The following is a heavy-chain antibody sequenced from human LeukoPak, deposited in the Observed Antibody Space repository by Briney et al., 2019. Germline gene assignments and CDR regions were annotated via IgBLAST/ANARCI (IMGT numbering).Heavy chain of an antibody. J-gene: IGHJ3*02. CDR1: GGTFSSYA. CDR2: IIPILGIA. Sequence: GSSVKVSCKASGGTFSSYAISWVRQAPGQGLEWMGRIIPILGIANYAQKFQGRVTITADKSTSTAYMELSSLRSEDTAVYYCARDQGIQLWANAFDIWGQGTMVTVSS. CDR3: ARDQGIQLWANAFDI. V-gene: IGHV1-69*04. D-gene: IGHD5-18*01.